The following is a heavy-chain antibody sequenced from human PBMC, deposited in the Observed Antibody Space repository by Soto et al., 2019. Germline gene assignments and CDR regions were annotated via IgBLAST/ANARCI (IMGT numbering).Heavy chain of an antibody. CDR3: ASPTREWLPPARDYYYGMDV. CDR1: GGTFSSYA. D-gene: IGHD3-3*01. V-gene: IGHV1-69*06. Sequence: QVQLVQSGAEVKKPGSSVKVSCKASGGTFSSYAISWVRQAPGQGLAWMGGIIPIFGTANYAQKFQGRVTITADKSTSTAYMELSSVRSEDTAVYYCASPTREWLPPARDYYYGMDVWGQGTTVTVSS. J-gene: IGHJ6*02. CDR2: IIPIFGTA.